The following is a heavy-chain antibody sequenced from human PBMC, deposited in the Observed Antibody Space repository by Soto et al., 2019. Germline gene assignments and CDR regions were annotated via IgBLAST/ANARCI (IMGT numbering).Heavy chain of an antibody. V-gene: IGHV4-30-2*03. D-gene: IGHD4-17*01. J-gene: IGHJ4*02. Sequence: SETLSLTCTVSGGSISSGDYYWSWIRQTPGKGLEWIGYIYYSGSTYYNPSLKSRVTISADTSKNQFSLKLSYVTAADTAVYYCASYYDYGDYYFDYWGQGTLVPVSS. CDR3: ASYYDYGDYYFDY. CDR1: GGSISSGDYY. CDR2: IYYSGST.